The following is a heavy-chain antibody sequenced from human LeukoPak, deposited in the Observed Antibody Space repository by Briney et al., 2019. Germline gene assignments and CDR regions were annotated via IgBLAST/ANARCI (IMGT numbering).Heavy chain of an antibody. V-gene: IGHV4-31*03. D-gene: IGHD2-15*01. J-gene: IGHJ4*02. Sequence: SQTLSLTCTVSGGSISSGGYCWSWVRQHRGEGLGWSEYIYYSGSTYYKPSRKGRVTISVDTSKNQLSRKLSSLTAADTAVSVFARHPYCSGGSCYPHFDYWGQGTRVTVSS. CDR1: GGSISSGGYC. CDR2: IYYSGST. CDR3: ARHPYCSGGSCYPHFDY.